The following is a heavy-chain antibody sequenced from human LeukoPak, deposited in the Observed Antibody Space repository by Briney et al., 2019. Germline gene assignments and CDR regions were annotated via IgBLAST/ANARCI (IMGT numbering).Heavy chain of an antibody. CDR1: GYTFTSYY. CDR3: AGVSADSSGYYYYFDY. Sequence: VASVKVSCKASGYTFTSYYMHWVRQAPGQGLEWMGIINPSGGSTRYAQKFQGRVTMTRDTSTSTVYMELSSLRSEDTAVYYCAGVSADSSGYYYYFDYWGQGTLVTVSS. D-gene: IGHD3-22*01. J-gene: IGHJ4*02. CDR2: INPSGGST. V-gene: IGHV1-46*01.